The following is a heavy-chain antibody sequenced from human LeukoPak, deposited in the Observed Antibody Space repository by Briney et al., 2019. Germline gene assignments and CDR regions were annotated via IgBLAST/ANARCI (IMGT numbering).Heavy chain of an antibody. V-gene: IGHV3-21*06. D-gene: IGHD2-15*01. Sequence: GGSLRLSCSASGFTFTTYGMNWVRQAPGKGLEWVSGIGGSGIRTYYADSVKGRFTISRDNAKNSLYLQMNSLRAEDTAVYYCARGDCSGGSCYLSLTTIDYWGQGTLVTVSS. CDR1: GFTFTTYG. CDR2: IGGSGIRT. CDR3: ARGDCSGGSCYLSLTTIDY. J-gene: IGHJ4*02.